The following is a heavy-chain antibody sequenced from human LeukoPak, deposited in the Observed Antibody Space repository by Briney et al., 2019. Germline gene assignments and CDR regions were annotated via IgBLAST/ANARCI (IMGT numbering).Heavy chain of an antibody. CDR1: GFTFSSYW. CDR2: IKQGGTEK. J-gene: IGHJ4*02. Sequence: GGSLRLSCVASGFTFSSYWMSWVRQAPEKGLEWVANIKQGGTEKNYVDSVEGRFTISRDNAKNSLYLQMNSLRAEDTAVYYCARDGGGGRSDYWGQGALVTVSS. V-gene: IGHV3-7*01. CDR3: ARDGGGGRSDY. D-gene: IGHD3-16*01.